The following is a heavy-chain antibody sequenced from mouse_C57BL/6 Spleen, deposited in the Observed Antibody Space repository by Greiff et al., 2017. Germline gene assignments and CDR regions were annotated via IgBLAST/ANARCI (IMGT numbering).Heavy chain of an antibody. CDR2: IWSGGST. J-gene: IGHJ4*01. CDR1: GFSLTSYG. D-gene: IGHD1-1*01. CDR3: ARNGHYGSSPYAMDY. Sequence: VQLVESGPGLVQPSQSLSITCTVSGFSLTSYGVHWVRQSPGKGLEWLGVIWSGGSTDYNAAFISRLSIGKDNSKSQVFFKMNSLQADDTAIYYCARNGHYGSSPYAMDYWGQGTSVTVSS. V-gene: IGHV2-2*01.